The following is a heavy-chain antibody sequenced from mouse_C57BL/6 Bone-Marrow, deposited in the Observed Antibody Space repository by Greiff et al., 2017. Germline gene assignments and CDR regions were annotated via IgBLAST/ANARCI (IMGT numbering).Heavy chain of an antibody. D-gene: IGHD1-1*01. Sequence: QVQLQQSGAELVKPGASVKISCKASGYAFSSYWMNWVKQRPGKGLEWIGQIYPGDGDTNYNGKFKGKATLTADKSSSTAYMQLSSLTSEDSAVYFCARLILRYYAMDYWVKEPQSPSPQ. V-gene: IGHV1-80*01. CDR1: GYAFSSYW. J-gene: IGHJ4*01. CDR3: ARLILRYYAMDY. CDR2: IYPGDGDT.